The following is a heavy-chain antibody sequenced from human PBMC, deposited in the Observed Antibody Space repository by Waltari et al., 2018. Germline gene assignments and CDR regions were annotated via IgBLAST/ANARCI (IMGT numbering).Heavy chain of an antibody. D-gene: IGHD3-16*01. CDR1: GFTFEDYA. CDR2: INWKSGKI. Sequence: EVQLVESGGGLVQPGRSLRLPCAASGFTFEDYAMHCVRKAPGKGGGWVSGINWKSGKIAYADSVKGRFTIARDNAKNSLYLRMNSLRAEDTALYYCAKDGGDGYNTRGFDYWGQGTLVTVSS. V-gene: IGHV3-9*01. CDR3: AKDGGDGYNTRGFDY. J-gene: IGHJ4*02.